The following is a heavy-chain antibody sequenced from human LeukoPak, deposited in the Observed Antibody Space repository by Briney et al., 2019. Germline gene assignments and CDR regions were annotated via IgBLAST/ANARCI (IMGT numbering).Heavy chain of an antibody. CDR2: INPNSGGT. Sequence: GASVKVSCKASGYTFTGYYMHWVRQAPGQGLEWMGWINPNSGGTNYAQKFQGRVTMTRDTSISTAYMELSRLRSDDTAVYYCARVRSFGCSSTSCPYLMDVWGKGTTVTVSS. CDR3: ARVRSFGCSSTSCPYLMDV. CDR1: GYTFTGYY. J-gene: IGHJ6*04. V-gene: IGHV1-2*02. D-gene: IGHD2-2*01.